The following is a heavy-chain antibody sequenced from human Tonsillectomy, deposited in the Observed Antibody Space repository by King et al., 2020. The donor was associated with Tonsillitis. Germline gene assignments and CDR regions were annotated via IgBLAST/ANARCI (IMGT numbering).Heavy chain of an antibody. CDR2: IYPGDSDT. CDR3: ARLYDSSGYYVRPPPNGFDP. CDR1: GYSFTSYW. V-gene: IGHV5-51*01. J-gene: IGHJ5*02. Sequence: VQLVESGAEVKKPGESLKISCKGSGYSFTSYWIGWVRQMPGKGLEWMGIIYPGDSDTRYSPSFQGQVTISADKSISTAYLQWSSLKASDTAMYYCARLYDSSGYYVRPPPNGFDPGGQGTLVTVSS. D-gene: IGHD3-22*01.